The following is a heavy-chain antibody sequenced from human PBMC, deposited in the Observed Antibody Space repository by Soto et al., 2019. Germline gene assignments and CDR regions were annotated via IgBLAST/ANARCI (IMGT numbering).Heavy chain of an antibody. CDR1: GFSLSTSGVG. CDR2: IYWDDDK. CDR3: AHGYYDVLTGYYSQDTFDY. J-gene: IGHJ4*02. V-gene: IGHV2-5*02. Sequence: ITLKESGPPLMEPSQTLTLTCTFSGFSLSTSGVGVGWIRQPPGKALEWLALIYWDDDKRYSPSLKSRLTITKDTXXNXVXXTMTNMDPVDTATYYCAHGYYDVLTGYYSQDTFDYWGQGTLVTVSS. D-gene: IGHD3-9*01.